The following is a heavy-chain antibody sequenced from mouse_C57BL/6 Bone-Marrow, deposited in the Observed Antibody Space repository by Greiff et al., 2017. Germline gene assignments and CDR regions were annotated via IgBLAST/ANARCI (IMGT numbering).Heavy chain of an antibody. D-gene: IGHD1-1*01. J-gene: IGHJ2*01. CDR1: GYTFTSYW. V-gene: IGHV1-50*01. Sequence: VQLQQPGAELVKPGASVKLSCKASGYTFTSYWMQWVKQRPGQGLEWIGEIDPSDSYTNYHQKFKGKATLTVDTSSSTASMQLSSLTSEDSAVYYCARGGYYGSYFDYWGQGTTLTVSS. CDR2: IDPSDSYT. CDR3: ARGGYYGSYFDY.